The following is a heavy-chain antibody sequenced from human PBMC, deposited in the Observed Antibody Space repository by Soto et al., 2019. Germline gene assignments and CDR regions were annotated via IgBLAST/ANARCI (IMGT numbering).Heavy chain of an antibody. D-gene: IGHD2-21*01. Sequence: EVQLVESGGGLVKAGGSLRLFCTASGFTFRHYNMNWVRQAPGKGLEWVSSISTGGAYMFYADSVKGRFTISRDNAQNSLFLQIDSPRAEDTAVYYCARDIAAPGGDYFDSWGQGTLVTVSS. CDR2: ISTGGAYM. V-gene: IGHV3-21*06. J-gene: IGHJ4*02. CDR1: GFTFRHYN. CDR3: ARDIAAPGGDYFDS.